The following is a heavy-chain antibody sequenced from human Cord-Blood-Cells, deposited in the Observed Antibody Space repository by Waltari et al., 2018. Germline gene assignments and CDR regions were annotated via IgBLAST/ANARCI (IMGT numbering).Heavy chain of an antibody. CDR1: GGTFSSYA. D-gene: IGHD5-18*01. J-gene: IGHJ4*02. CDR2: IIPIFGTA. V-gene: IGHV1-69*01. CDR3: ARVRENSYGYSGGLYYFDY. Sequence: QVQLVQSGAEVKKPGSSVTVSCKASGGTFSSYAISWVRQAPGPGLEWMGGIIPIFGTANYAQKFQGRGTITADESTSTAYMELSSLRSEDTAVYYCARVRENSYGYSGGLYYFDYWGQGTLVTVSS.